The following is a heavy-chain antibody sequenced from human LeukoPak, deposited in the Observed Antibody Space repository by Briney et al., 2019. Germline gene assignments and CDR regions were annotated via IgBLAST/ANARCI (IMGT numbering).Heavy chain of an antibody. CDR1: GGSISSSSYY. CDR3: ASALYFDY. V-gene: IGHV4-39*01. CDR2: IYYSGST. Sequence: SETLSLTCTASGGSISSSSYYWGWIRQPPGKGLEWIGSIYYSGSTYYNPSLKSRVTISVDTSKNQSSLKLSSVTAADTAVYYCASALYFDYWGQGTLVTVSS. J-gene: IGHJ4*02.